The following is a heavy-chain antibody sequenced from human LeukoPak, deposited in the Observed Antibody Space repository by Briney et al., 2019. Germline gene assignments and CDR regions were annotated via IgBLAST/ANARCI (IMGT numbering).Heavy chain of an antibody. J-gene: IGHJ4*02. CDR2: ISHDGSNK. Sequence: GGSLRLSCAASGFTFSSYWMHWVRQAPGRGLEWVAVISHDGSNKYYADSVKGRFTISRDNSKNTLYLQMNSLRAEDTAVYYCAKDQDVPAAGTWGSIDYWGQGTLVTVSS. CDR1: GFTFSSYW. CDR3: AKDQDVPAAGTWGSIDY. V-gene: IGHV3-30*18. D-gene: IGHD6-13*01.